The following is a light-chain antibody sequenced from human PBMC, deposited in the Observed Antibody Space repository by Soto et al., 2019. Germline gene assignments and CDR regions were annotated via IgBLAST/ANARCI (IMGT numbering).Light chain of an antibody. CDR1: QSITSW. CDR2: DVS. CDR3: QQYNNWPPWT. Sequence: VQVTQFPSTLSSSFGDRVILPCRASQSITSWLAWHQQKPGKPPKLLISDVSNLESGVPSRFSGSGFGTEFTLTISSLQPDDFATYYCQQYNNWPPWTFGQGTKVDIK. V-gene: IGKV1-5*01. J-gene: IGKJ1*01.